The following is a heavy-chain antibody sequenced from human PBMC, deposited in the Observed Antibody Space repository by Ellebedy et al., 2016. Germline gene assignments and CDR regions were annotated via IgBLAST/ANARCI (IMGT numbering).Heavy chain of an antibody. CDR1: GGSFSGYY. D-gene: IGHD2-2*01. Sequence: SETLSLXXAVYGGSFSGYYWSWIRQPPGKGLEWIGEINHSGSTNYNPSLKSRVTISVDTSKNQFSLKLSSVTAADTAVYYCARGPIVVPAVIKDYYYYMDVWGKGTTVTVSS. CDR2: INHSGST. J-gene: IGHJ6*03. V-gene: IGHV4-34*01. CDR3: ARGPIVVPAVIKDYYYYMDV.